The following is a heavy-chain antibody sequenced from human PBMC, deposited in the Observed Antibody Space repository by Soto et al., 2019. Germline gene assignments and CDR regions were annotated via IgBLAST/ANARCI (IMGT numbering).Heavy chain of an antibody. Sequence: GASVKVSCKASGYTFTSYAMHWVRQAPGQRLEWMGWINAGNGNTKYSQKFQGRVTMTTDTSTSTAYMELRSLRSDDTAVYYCARDSSPYGDYVGFDYWGQGTLVTVSS. CDR3: ARDSSPYGDYVGFDY. J-gene: IGHJ4*02. V-gene: IGHV1-3*01. CDR1: GYTFTSYA. D-gene: IGHD4-17*01. CDR2: INAGNGNT.